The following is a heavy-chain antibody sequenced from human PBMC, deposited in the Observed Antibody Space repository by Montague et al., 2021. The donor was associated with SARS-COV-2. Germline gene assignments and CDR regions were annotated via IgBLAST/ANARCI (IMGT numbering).Heavy chain of an antibody. J-gene: IGHJ4*02. Sequence: SLRLSCAASGFTFSSYSMNWVRQAPGKGLEWVSSISSSSSYIYYADSVKGRFTISRDNAKNSLYLQMNSLRAEGTAVYYCARDKITIFGVVIIDYWGQGTLATVSS. CDR2: ISSSSSYI. CDR3: ARDKITIFGVVIIDY. D-gene: IGHD3-3*01. V-gene: IGHV3-21*01. CDR1: GFTFSSYS.